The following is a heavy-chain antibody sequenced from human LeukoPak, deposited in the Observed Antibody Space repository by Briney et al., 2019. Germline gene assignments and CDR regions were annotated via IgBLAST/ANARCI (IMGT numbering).Heavy chain of an antibody. V-gene: IGHV1-2*02. J-gene: IGHJ3*02. Sequence: ASVKVSCKASGYTFTGYYIHWVRQAPGQGPEWMGWINPDSGGTSYAQKFQGRVTMTRDTSITTAYMELSRLISDDTAVYYCARAGGGHSHGWGAFDIWGQGTMVTVSS. CDR3: ARAGGGHSHGWGAFDI. D-gene: IGHD5-18*01. CDR2: INPDSGGT. CDR1: GYTFTGYY.